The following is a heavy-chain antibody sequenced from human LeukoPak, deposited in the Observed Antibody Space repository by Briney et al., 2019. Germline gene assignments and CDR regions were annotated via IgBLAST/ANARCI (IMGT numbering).Heavy chain of an antibody. CDR3: AREWGDY. D-gene: IGHD3-16*01. CDR1: GYTFTNYD. J-gene: IGHJ4*02. CDR2: MNPNSGDT. V-gene: IGHV1-8*03. Sequence: ASVKVSCKASGYTFTNYDINWVRQATGQGLEWMGWMNPNSGDTGYVQKFQGRVTITRNTSISTAYVEVSSLRSEDTAVYYCAREWGDYWGQGTLVTVSS.